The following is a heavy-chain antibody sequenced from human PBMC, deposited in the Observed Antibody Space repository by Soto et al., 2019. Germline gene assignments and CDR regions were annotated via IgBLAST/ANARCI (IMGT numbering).Heavy chain of an antibody. CDR3: ARGDYYDVSGPFSDAFDI. CDR2: IKEDGSQK. J-gene: IGHJ3*02. D-gene: IGHD3-22*01. CDR1: GFTFSRYW. V-gene: IGHV3-7*04. Sequence: GGSLRLSCAASGFTFSRYWMSWVRQAPGKGLEWVANIKEDGSQKWYVDSVKGRFTISRDNAKNSLYLQMNSLRVEDTAVYYCARGDYYDVSGPFSDAFDIWGQGTMVTVSS.